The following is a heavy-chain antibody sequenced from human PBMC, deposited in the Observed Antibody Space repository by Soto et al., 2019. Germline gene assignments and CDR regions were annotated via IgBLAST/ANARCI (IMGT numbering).Heavy chain of an antibody. CDR2: IWYDGSNK. Sequence: QVQLVESGGGVVQPGRSLRLSCAASGFTFSSYGMHWVRQAPGKWLEWVAVIWYDGSNKYYADSVKGRFTISRDNSKNTLYLQMNSLRAEDTAVYYCARELLGYYYGMDVWGQGTTVTVSS. D-gene: IGHD1-26*01. J-gene: IGHJ6*02. CDR1: GFTFSSYG. CDR3: ARELLGYYYGMDV. V-gene: IGHV3-33*01.